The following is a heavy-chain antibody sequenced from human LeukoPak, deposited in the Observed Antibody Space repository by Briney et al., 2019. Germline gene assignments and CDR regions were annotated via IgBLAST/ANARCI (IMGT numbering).Heavy chain of an antibody. V-gene: IGHV3-21*01. CDR3: ARDPYSSGWYPSWFDP. Sequence: GGSLRLSCAASGFTFSNAWMSWVRQAPGKGLEWVSSISSSSSYIYYADSVKGRFTISRDNAKNSLYLQMNSLRAEDTAVYYCARDPYSSGWYPSWFDPWGQGTLVTVSS. J-gene: IGHJ5*02. CDR2: ISSSSSYI. CDR1: GFTFSNAW. D-gene: IGHD6-19*01.